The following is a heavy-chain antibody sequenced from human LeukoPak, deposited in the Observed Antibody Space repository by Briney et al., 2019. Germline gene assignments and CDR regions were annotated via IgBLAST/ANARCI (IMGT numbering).Heavy chain of an antibody. D-gene: IGHD2-2*01. CDR3: ARVTYLIPYHLDY. CDR1: GYTFANYG. CDR2: ISLNSGNT. V-gene: IGHV1-18*01. Sequence: ASVKVSCKASGYTFANYGINWVRQAPGQGLEWMGWISLNSGNTGYAQRVQGRVTLTTDTSTSTAYMELRSLRSEDTAVYFCARVTYLIPYHLDYWGQGTLVSISS. J-gene: IGHJ4*02.